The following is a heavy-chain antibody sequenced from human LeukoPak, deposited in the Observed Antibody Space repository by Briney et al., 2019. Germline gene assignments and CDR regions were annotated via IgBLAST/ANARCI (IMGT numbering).Heavy chain of an antibody. J-gene: IGHJ4*02. V-gene: IGHV3-48*04. CDR3: ASGFDSRFFDK. CDR2: VSISSGTI. D-gene: IGHD3-22*01. CDR1: GFTFSGHN. Sequence: GGSLRLSCAASGFTFSGHNMNWVRQAPGKGLEWISFVSISSGTIYYADSVNGRFRISRDNAKSSLDLEMNSLRAEDTAVYYCASGFDSRFFDKWGQGTLVTVSS.